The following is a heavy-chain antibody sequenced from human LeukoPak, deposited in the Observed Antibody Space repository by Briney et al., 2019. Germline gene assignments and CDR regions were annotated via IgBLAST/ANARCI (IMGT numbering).Heavy chain of an antibody. CDR2: IYPGDSDT. CDR1: GYRFTNYW. D-gene: IGHD5-12*01. CDR3: AIPLNGWLYFDY. J-gene: IGHJ4*02. V-gene: IGHV5-51*01. Sequence: GEALKISCKVSGYRFTNYWIGWVREMPGKGLEWMGSIYPGDSDTRYSPSFQGQVTISADKSISTAYLQWSSLKASDTAMYYCAIPLNGWLYFDYWGQGTLVTVSS.